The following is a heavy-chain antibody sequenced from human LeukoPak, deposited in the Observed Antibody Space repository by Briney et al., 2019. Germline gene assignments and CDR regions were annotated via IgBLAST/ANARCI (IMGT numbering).Heavy chain of an antibody. V-gene: IGHV4-30-2*01. Sequence: KPSETLSLTCAVSGGSISSGGYSWSWIRQPPGKGLEWIGYIYHSGSTYYNPSLKSRVTISVDRSKNQFSLKLSSVTAADTAVYYCASRSRGYGDYVMYYFDYWGQGTLVTVSS. J-gene: IGHJ4*02. CDR2: IYHSGST. D-gene: IGHD4-17*01. CDR3: ASRSRGYGDYVMYYFDY. CDR1: GGSISSGGYS.